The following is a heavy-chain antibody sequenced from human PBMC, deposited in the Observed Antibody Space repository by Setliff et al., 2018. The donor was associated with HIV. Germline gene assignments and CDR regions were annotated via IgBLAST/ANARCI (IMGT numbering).Heavy chain of an antibody. CDR3: ARGVAAAGL. J-gene: IGHJ4*02. V-gene: IGHV4-39*07. D-gene: IGHD6-13*01. Sequence: ETLSLTCTVSGGSISRSSYYWAWIRQPPGKGLEWIGNIFYSGHTFYNPSLRSRVTISVDTSKNQFSPKLSSVTAADTAVYYCARGVAAAGLWGQGTLVTVSS. CDR2: IFYSGHT. CDR1: GGSISRSSYY.